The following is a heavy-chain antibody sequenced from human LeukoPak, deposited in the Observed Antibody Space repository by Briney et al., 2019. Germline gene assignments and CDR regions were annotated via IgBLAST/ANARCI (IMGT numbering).Heavy chain of an antibody. Sequence: PGGSLRLSCAASGFTFSSYGMSWVRQAPGKGLEWVSAISGGGSTYYADSVKGRFTISRDNSKNTLYLQMNSLRGEDTAVYYCAKERGGEFDYWGQGTLVTVSS. J-gene: IGHJ4*02. D-gene: IGHD2-21*01. CDR3: AKERGGEFDY. CDR2: ISGGGST. V-gene: IGHV3-23*01. CDR1: GFTFSSYG.